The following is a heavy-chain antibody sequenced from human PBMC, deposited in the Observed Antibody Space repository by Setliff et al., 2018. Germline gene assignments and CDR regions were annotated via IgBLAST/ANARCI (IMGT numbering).Heavy chain of an antibody. CDR3: ARELQEAFAFDI. CDR2: IIPNTGST. CDR1: GDTFSTYS. Sequence: GASVKVSCKASGDTFSTYSLSWVRQAPGQGLEWMGGIIPNTGSTNYAQKFQAWVTMTRDTSISTAYMELNRLRSDNTAVYYCARELQEAFAFDIWGQGTLVTVSS. V-gene: IGHV1-2*04. J-gene: IGHJ3*02.